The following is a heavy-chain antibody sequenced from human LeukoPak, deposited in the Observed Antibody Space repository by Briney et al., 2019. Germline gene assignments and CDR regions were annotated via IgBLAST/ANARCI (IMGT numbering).Heavy chain of an antibody. J-gene: IGHJ4*02. Sequence: ASVKVSCKASGYTFTSYGISWVRQAPGQGLEWMGWISAYNGNTNYAQKLQVRVTMTTDTSTSTAYMELRSLRSDDTAVYYCARGSRGYSYGWYFDYWGQGTLVTVSS. CDR1: GYTFTSYG. CDR2: ISAYNGNT. D-gene: IGHD5-18*01. V-gene: IGHV1-18*01. CDR3: ARGSRGYSYGWYFDY.